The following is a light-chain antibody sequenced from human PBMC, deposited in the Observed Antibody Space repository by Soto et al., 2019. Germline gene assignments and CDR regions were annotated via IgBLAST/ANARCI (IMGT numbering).Light chain of an antibody. CDR3: QQYNSYPLT. V-gene: IGKV1-5*03. J-gene: IGKJ5*01. CDR1: QSISNL. CDR2: KAS. Sequence: DIQMTHSPSTLSAPVGDRVTITCRASQSISNLLAWYQQKPGRAPTLLIYKASTLESGVPSRFSGSGSGTEFSLTISSLQPDDSATYYCQQYNSYPLTFGQGTRLEIK.